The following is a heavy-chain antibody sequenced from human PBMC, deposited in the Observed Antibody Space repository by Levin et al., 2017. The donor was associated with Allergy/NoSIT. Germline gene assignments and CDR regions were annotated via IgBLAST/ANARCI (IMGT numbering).Heavy chain of an antibody. J-gene: IGHJ1*01. CDR3: AKDVYGGTQPRYFQH. Sequence: QAGGSLRLSCAASGFIFEDYAMHWVRQAPGKGLEWVSGLSWNSGIIGYADSVKGRFTISRDNAKNSLYLQMNSLRAEDTALYYCAKDVYGGTQPRYFQHWGQGTLVTVSS. D-gene: IGHD4-23*01. V-gene: IGHV3-9*01. CDR1: GFIFEDYA. CDR2: LSWNSGII.